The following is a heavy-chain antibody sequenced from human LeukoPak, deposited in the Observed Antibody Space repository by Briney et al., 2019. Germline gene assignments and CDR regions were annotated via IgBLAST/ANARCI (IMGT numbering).Heavy chain of an antibody. Sequence: GGSLRLSCAASGFTFSSYSMSWVRQAPGKGLEWVANIKQDGSEKYYVDSVKGRFTISRDNAKNSLYLQMNSLRAEDTAVYYCARSLHAFDIWGQGTMVTVSS. CDR1: GFTFSSYS. J-gene: IGHJ3*02. V-gene: IGHV3-7*01. CDR3: ARSLHAFDI. CDR2: IKQDGSEK.